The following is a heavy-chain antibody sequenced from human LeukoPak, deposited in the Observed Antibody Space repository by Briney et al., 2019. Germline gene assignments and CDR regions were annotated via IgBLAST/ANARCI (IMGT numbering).Heavy chain of an antibody. CDR3: ARERLSWRGDCLDY. V-gene: IGHV3-48*03. D-gene: IGHD2-21*02. J-gene: IGHJ4*02. CDR1: GFTLSDYE. CDR2: INSGGVSM. Sequence: GWSLRLSCAASGFTLSDYEVNWVRQAPGKGLEWVSYINSGGVSMYYADSVKGRFTISRDNAKNSLYLQMNSLRAEDTALYYCARERLSWRGDCLDYWGQGTLVTVSS.